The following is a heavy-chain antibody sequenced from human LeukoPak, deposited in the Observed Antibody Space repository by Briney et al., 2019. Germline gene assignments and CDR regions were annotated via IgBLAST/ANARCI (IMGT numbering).Heavy chain of an antibody. D-gene: IGHD5-24*01. CDR3: ARSGRDGYY. V-gene: IGHV3-30-3*01. CDR1: GFTFSSYA. Sequence: GRSLRLSCAASGFTFSSYAMHWVRQAPGKGLEWVAVISYDGSNKYYADSVKGRFTISRDNSKNSLYLQMNSLRAEDTAVYYCARSGRDGYYWGQGTLVTVSS. CDR2: ISYDGSNK. J-gene: IGHJ4*02.